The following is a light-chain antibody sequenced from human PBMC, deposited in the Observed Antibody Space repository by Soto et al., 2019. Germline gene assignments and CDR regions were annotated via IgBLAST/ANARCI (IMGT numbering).Light chain of an antibody. J-gene: IGKJ2*01. CDR2: AAS. CDR1: QSVNSRF. V-gene: IGKV3-20*01. Sequence: EIVLTQSPGTLSLSPGESATLSCRASQSVNSRFLAWYQHKPGQAPRLLIYAASTRATGIPERFSGSASGTDFTHTISRLEPEDFAVYYCQQYGDSPPNTFGQGTKLEIK. CDR3: QQYGDSPPNT.